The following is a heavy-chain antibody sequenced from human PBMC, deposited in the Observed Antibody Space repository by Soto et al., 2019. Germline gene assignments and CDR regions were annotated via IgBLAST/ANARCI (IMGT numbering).Heavy chain of an antibody. CDR2: IYYSGST. V-gene: IGHV4-59*08. J-gene: IGHJ1*01. Sequence: PSETLSLTCTISGGSLISYSWSWIRQPPGKGLEWIGYIYYSGSTNYNPSLKSRVTISVDTSKNQFSLKLSSVTAADTAVYYCARREINYFGSVSYYLEYFQH. D-gene: IGHD3-10*01. CDR1: GGSLISYS. CDR3: ARREINYFGSVSYYLEYFQH.